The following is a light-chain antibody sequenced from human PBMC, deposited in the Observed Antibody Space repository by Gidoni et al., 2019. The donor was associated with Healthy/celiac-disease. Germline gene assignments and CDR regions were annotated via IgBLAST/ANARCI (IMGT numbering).Light chain of an antibody. V-gene: IGKV4-1*01. CDR3: QQHYSTHS. Sequence: DIVMTQSPDSLAVSLGERATINCKSSQSVLYSSNNKNYLAWYQQKPGQPPKLLIYWASTRESGVPDRFSGSGSGTDFTLTISRLQAEDVALYYCQQHYSTHSFGQGTKLEIK. CDR1: QSVLYSSNNKNY. J-gene: IGKJ2*03. CDR2: WAS.